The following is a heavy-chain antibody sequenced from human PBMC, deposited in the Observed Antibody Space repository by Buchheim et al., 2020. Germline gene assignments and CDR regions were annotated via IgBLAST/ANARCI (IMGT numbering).Heavy chain of an antibody. V-gene: IGHV3-48*03. J-gene: IGHJ6*02. Sequence: EVQLVESGGGLVQPGGSLRLSCAASGFTFSSYEMNWVRQAPGKGLEWVSYISSSGSTIYYADSVKGRFTISRDNAKNSLYLQMNSLRAEDTAVYYCASGEQRLVGENYYGMDVWGQGTT. CDR2: ISSSGSTI. CDR3: ASGEQRLVGENYYGMDV. CDR1: GFTFSSYE. D-gene: IGHD6-13*01.